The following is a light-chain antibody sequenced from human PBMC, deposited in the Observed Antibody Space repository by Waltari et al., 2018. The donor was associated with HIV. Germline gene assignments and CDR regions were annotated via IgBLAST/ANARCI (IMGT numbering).Light chain of an antibody. Sequence: SYELTQSPSVSVSPGQTARITCSGDALPKKYAYWYQQKPGQAPVLVIYNDSERPSGIHERFSGSSSGTIVTLTISGVQAEDEADYYCQSADISGTWVFGGGTKLTVL. V-gene: IGLV3-25*03. CDR2: NDS. J-gene: IGLJ3*02. CDR1: ALPKKY. CDR3: QSADISGTWV.